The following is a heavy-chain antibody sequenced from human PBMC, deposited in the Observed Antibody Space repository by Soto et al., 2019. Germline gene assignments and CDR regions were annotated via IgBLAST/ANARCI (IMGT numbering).Heavy chain of an antibody. J-gene: IGHJ4*02. Sequence: QVQVVESGGGVVQPGTSLRLSCVASGFSFKSYGMHWVRQAPGKGLEWVALISKDGSNRYYEDSVKGSVNVSKDNYKNTVSLQMNSLSPEDTALYSCANAIYDAGVDDYWGQGTHVIVSS. CDR1: GFSFKSYG. CDR3: ANAIYDAGVDDY. CDR2: ISKDGSNR. V-gene: IGHV3-30*18. D-gene: IGHD3-16*01.